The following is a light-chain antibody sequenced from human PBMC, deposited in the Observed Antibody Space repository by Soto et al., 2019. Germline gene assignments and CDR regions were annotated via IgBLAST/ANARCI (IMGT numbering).Light chain of an antibody. Sequence: DIQMTQSPSSLSASVGDRVTITCRASQSISSYLNWYQQKPGKAPKLLIYAASSLQSGVPSRFSGCGSGTDFTLTNSSLQPEDFATYECQHSYSSPISFGRGTRLEIK. J-gene: IGKJ5*01. CDR2: AAS. CDR1: QSISSY. V-gene: IGKV1-39*01. CDR3: QHSYSSPIS.